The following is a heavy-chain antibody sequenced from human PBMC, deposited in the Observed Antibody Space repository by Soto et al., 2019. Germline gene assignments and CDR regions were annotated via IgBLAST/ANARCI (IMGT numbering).Heavy chain of an antibody. J-gene: IGHJ4*02. CDR3: AKEGGSQGGQFDY. CDR1: GFTFSSYG. CDR2: ISYDGSNK. Sequence: GGSLRLSCAASGFTFSSYGMHWVRQAPGKGLEWVAVISYDGSNKYYADSVKGRFTISRDNSKNTLYLQMNSLRAEDTAVYYCAKEGGSQGGQFDYWGQGTLVTVSS. V-gene: IGHV3-30*18. D-gene: IGHD2-15*01.